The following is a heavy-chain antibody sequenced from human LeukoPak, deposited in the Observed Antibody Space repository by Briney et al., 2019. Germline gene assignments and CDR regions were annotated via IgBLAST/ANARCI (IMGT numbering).Heavy chain of an antibody. J-gene: IGHJ4*02. CDR3: ARGGAYGSGSYLAD. Sequence: GGSLRLSCAASGFMFSSYGMSWVRQAPGKGLEWVSSIAGSGYSTNYADSAKGRFTISRDYSKSTLYLQMNSLRDDDTAIYYCARGGAYGSGSYLADWGQGILVTVSS. V-gene: IGHV3-23*01. CDR1: GFMFSSYG. CDR2: IAGSGYST. D-gene: IGHD3-10*01.